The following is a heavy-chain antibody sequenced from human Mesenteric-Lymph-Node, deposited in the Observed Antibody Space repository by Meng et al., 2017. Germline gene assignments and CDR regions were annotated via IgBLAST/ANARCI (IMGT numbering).Heavy chain of an antibody. CDR1: GFTFRSFA. Sequence: EGQLLESGVGLLQPGGSLRPSCAASGFTFRSFAMSWVRQAPGKGLECVSSISGNGASTYYIDSVKGRFTISRDNSKNTLSLQLNSLRSEDTAVYYCAKDRGFSDYLWFDPWGQGTLVTVSS. J-gene: IGHJ5*02. CDR3: AKDRGFSDYLWFDP. CDR2: ISGNGAST. V-gene: IGHV3-23*01. D-gene: IGHD4-17*01.